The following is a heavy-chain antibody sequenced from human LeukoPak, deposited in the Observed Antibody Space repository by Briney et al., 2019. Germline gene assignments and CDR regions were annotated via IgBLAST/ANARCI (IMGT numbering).Heavy chain of an antibody. CDR1: GYTFTSLFTSYY. J-gene: IGHJ4*02. Sequence: ASVKVSCKASGYTFTSLFTSYYMHWVRQVPGQGLEWMGIINPSGGGTSYSQKFQGRVTMTRDTSTSTVYMELSSLRSEDTAMYYCARTGNTNIAAEGPFGYWGQGTLVTVSS. D-gene: IGHD6-13*01. CDR2: INPSGGGT. CDR3: ARTGNTNIAAEGPFGY. V-gene: IGHV1-46*01.